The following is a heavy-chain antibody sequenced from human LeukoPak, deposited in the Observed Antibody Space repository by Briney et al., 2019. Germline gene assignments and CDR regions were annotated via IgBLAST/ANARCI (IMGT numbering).Heavy chain of an antibody. CDR3: ARDVDTAMGFGVDY. CDR2: ISSSSSTI. Sequence: PGGSLRLSCVASGFTFSSYSMNWVRQAPGKGLEWVSYISSSSSTIYYADSVRGRFTISRDNARNSLYLQMNSLRDEDTAVYYCARDVDTAMGFGVDYWGQGTLVTVSS. J-gene: IGHJ4*02. D-gene: IGHD5-18*01. CDR1: GFTFSSYS. V-gene: IGHV3-48*02.